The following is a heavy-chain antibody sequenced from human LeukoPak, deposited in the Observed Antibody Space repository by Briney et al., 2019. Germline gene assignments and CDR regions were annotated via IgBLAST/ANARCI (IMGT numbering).Heavy chain of an antibody. V-gene: IGHV4-59*01. CDR2: IYYSGST. D-gene: IGHD2-15*01. CDR1: GGSISSYY. Sequence: SETLSLTCTVSGGSISSYYWSWIRQPPGKGLEWIGFIYYSGSTNYNPSLKSRVAISVDTSKNQFSLKLSSVTAADTAVYYCARDLGYCSGGSCYDWFDPWGQGTLVTVSS. J-gene: IGHJ5*02. CDR3: ARDLGYCSGGSCYDWFDP.